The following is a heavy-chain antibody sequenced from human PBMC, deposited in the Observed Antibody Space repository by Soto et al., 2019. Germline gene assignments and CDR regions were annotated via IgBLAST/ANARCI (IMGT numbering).Heavy chain of an antibody. CDR2: TYYRSKWYN. CDR3: ARDRLFITGVHDAFDI. V-gene: IGHV6-1*01. CDR1: GDSVSSNSAA. J-gene: IGHJ3*02. D-gene: IGHD7-27*01. Sequence: SQTLSLTCAISGDSVSSNSAAWNWIRQSPSRGLEWLGRTYYRSKWYNDYAVSVKSRITINPDTSKNQFSLQLNSVTPEDTAVYYCARDRLFITGVHDAFDIWGQGTMVTVSS.